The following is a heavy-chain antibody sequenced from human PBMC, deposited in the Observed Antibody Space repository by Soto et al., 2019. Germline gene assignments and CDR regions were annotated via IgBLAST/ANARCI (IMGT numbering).Heavy chain of an antibody. V-gene: IGHV5-51*01. J-gene: IGHJ5*02. CDR2: IYPGDSDT. D-gene: IGHD3-3*01. CDR3: ARARFGVVIMATHNWFDP. Sequence: GESLKISCKGSGYSFTSYWIGWVRQIPGKGLEWMGIIYPGDSDTRYSPSFQGQVTISADKSISAAYLQWSSLKAPDTAMYYCARARFGVVIMATHNWFDPWGQGTLVTVSS. CDR1: GYSFTSYW.